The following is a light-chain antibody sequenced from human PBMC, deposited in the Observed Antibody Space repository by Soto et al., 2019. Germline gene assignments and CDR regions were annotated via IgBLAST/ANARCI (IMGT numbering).Light chain of an antibody. CDR1: SSDVGGYNY. CDR2: EVS. J-gene: IGLJ1*01. CDR3: SSYTTSNTYV. V-gene: IGLV2-14*01. Sequence: QSALTQPASVSGYPGQSITISCTGRSSDVGGYNYVSWYQQHPGKAPKFMIYEVSRRPSGVSSRFSGSKSGNTASLTVSGLQAEDEADYYCSSYTTSNTYVFGTGTKVTVL.